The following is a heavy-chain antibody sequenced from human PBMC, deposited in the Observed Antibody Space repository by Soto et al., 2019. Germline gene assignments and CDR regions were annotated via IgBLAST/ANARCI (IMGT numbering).Heavy chain of an antibody. V-gene: IGHV3-23*01. CDR1: GFTFSSYA. Sequence: AGGSLRLSCAASGFTFSSYAMNWVRQAPGKGLEWVSGISGSGGSTYYADSVKGRFTISRDNSKNTLYLEMNSLRAEDTAVYYCKKAPKAAATNNWFDPWGQGTLVTVSS. CDR3: KKAPKAAATNNWFDP. CDR2: ISGSGGST. J-gene: IGHJ5*02. D-gene: IGHD6-13*01.